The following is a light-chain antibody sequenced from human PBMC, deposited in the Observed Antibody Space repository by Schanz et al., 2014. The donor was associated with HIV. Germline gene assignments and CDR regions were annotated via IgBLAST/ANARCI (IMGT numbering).Light chain of an antibody. CDR3: QQYGRTPYT. Sequence: EVVMTQSPATLSVSPGERATLSCRASQSVGGSQLAWYQHKRGQAPRLVIFGASNKAAGFSHRFSGSGSGTDFTLTINGLEPEDFAVYYCQQYGRTPYTFGQGTKLEIK. CDR2: GAS. V-gene: IGKV3-20*01. J-gene: IGKJ2*01. CDR1: QSVGGSQ.